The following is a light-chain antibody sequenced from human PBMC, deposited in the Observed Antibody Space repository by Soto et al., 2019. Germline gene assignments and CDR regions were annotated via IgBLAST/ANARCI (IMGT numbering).Light chain of an antibody. CDR3: QQCDDFIT. CDR1: QDIKNY. V-gene: IGKV1-33*01. Sequence: DIQMTQSPSSLSASVGDRVTITCQASQDIKNYLNWYQQKPGKAPKRLIYEASNLETGVPSRFSGIGSGRRFTFTISSLQPEDIATYYCQQCDDFITFGGGTRIEIK. J-gene: IGKJ4*01. CDR2: EAS.